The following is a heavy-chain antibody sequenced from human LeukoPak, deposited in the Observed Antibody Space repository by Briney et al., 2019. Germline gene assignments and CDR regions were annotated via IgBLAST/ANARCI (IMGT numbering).Heavy chain of an antibody. CDR2: ISWNSGSI. D-gene: IGHD3-22*01. Sequence: PGRSLRLPCAASGFTFDDYAMHWVRQAPGKGLEWVSGISWNSGSIGYADSVKGRFTISRDNAKNSLYLQINSLRAEDTALYYCAKDPDPVYYYDSSGYYDYWGQGTLVTVSS. J-gene: IGHJ4*02. CDR1: GFTFDDYA. CDR3: AKDPDPVYYYDSSGYYDY. V-gene: IGHV3-9*01.